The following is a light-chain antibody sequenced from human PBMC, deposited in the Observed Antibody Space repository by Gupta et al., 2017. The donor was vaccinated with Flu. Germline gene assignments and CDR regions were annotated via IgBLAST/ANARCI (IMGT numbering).Light chain of an antibody. CDR2: RNN. CDR3: AAWDDSLSGHWV. CDR1: SSNLGSNY. Sequence: VTISFSGSSSNLGSNYVYWYQQLPGTAPKLLIYRNNQRPSGVPDRFSGSKSGTSASLAISGLRSEDEADYYCAAWDDSLSGHWVFGGGTKLTVL. V-gene: IGLV1-47*01. J-gene: IGLJ3*02.